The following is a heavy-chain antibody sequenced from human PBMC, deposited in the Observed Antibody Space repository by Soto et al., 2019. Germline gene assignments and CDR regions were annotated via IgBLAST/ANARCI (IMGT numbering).Heavy chain of an antibody. V-gene: IGHV3-30*03. Sequence: QAQLVESGGGVVQPGRSLRLSCAASGFTFSSYGMHWVRQAPGTGLEWVAVISYDGGLQHYADSVKGRFTISRDNSKYMVLLQMNSLRAKATAVYYCVSDRGYGHASVPYSWGQGTLVSVSS. CDR3: VSDRGYGHASVPYS. CDR2: ISYDGGLQ. D-gene: IGHD5-18*01. CDR1: GFTFSSYG. J-gene: IGHJ4*02.